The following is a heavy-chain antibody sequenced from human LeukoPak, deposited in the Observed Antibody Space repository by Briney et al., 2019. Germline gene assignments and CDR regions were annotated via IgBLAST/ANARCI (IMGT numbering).Heavy chain of an antibody. CDR1: GGSISRFY. V-gene: IGHV4-59*12. CDR2: ISSSGST. J-gene: IGHJ5*02. CDR3: ARVPYGDYWFDP. D-gene: IGHD4-17*01. Sequence: SETLSLTCTVSGGSISRFYWSWIRQPPGKGLEWIGYISSSGSTNYSPSLKSRVTMSVDTSKNQFSLKLSSVTAADTAVYYCARVPYGDYWFDPWGQGTLVTVSS.